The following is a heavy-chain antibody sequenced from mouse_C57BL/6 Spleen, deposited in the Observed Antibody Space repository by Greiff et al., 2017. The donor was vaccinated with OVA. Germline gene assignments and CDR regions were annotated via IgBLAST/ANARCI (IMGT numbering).Heavy chain of an antibody. V-gene: IGHV1-22*01. CDR2: INPNNGGT. J-gene: IGHJ1*03. CDR1: GYTFTDYN. CDR3: ARGTGTNWYFDV. D-gene: IGHD4-1*01. Sequence: EVQLQQSGPELVKPGASVTMSCKASGYTFTDYNMHWVKQSHGKSLEWIGYINPNNGGTSYNQKFKGKATLTVNKSSSTAYMELRSLTSEDSAVYYCARGTGTNWYFDVWGTGTTVTVSS.